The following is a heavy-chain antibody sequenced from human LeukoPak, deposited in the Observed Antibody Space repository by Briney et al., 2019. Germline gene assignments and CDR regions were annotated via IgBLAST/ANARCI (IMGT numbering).Heavy chain of an antibody. J-gene: IGHJ4*02. V-gene: IGHV3-74*01. CDR2: INSDGSSR. D-gene: IGHD5-12*01. CDR3: AREDYSGYDFYDY. CDR1: GFTFSSYA. Sequence: GGSLRLSCAASGFTFSSYAMSRVRQAPGKGLVWVSLINSDGSSRNYADSVKGRFTISRDNAKNTLYLQMNSLRVEDTAVYYCAREDYSGYDFYDYWGQGSLVTVSS.